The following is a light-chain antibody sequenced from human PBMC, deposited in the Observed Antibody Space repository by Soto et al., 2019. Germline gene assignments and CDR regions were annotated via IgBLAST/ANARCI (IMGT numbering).Light chain of an antibody. CDR1: ESIRTW. V-gene: IGKV1-5*01. Sequence: GDRVTITCRASESIRTWLAWYQHKPGKAPKFLIYDASSLESGVPSRFSGSRSGTEFTLTISNLQPDDFATSFCQQYHNYPRTFGQETKVEIK. CDR2: DAS. CDR3: QQYHNYPRT. J-gene: IGKJ1*01.